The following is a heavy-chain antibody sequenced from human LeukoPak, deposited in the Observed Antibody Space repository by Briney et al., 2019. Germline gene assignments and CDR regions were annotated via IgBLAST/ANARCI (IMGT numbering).Heavy chain of an antibody. CDR2: INWNGGST. V-gene: IGHV3-20*04. J-gene: IGHJ3*02. CDR3: ARPCSSGWACDI. D-gene: IGHD6-19*01. CDR1: GFTFDDYG. Sequence: PGGSLRLSCAASGFTFDDYGMNWVRHAQGQGLGLVSGINWNGGSTGYADSVKGRFTISRDNAKNSLYLQMSSLRAEDTALYYCARPCSSGWACDIWGQGTMVTVSS.